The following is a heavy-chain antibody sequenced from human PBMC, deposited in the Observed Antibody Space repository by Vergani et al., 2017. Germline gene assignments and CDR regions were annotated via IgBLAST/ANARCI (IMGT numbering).Heavy chain of an antibody. J-gene: IGHJ4*02. CDR3: ARDRGLDGDYHFDY. CDR1: NDSVSNTFYY. CDR2: IYYSGST. V-gene: IGHV4-39*02. D-gene: IGHD3-10*01. Sequence: QPQLQESGPGLVKPSETLSLTCSVSNDSVSNTFYYWGWIRQTPGKGLEWIGSIYYSGSTYYNPSLESRVTMSVDTSKSQFSLKLSSVTAADTAVYYCARDRGLDGDYHFDYWGQGILVTVSS.